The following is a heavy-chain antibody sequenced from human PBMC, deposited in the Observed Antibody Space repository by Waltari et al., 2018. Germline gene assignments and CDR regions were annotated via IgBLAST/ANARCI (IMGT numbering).Heavy chain of an antibody. V-gene: IGHV3-23*01. J-gene: IGHJ4*02. Sequence: LQLQESGPGLVKPSETLTLTCTVSGGSISSRNYFWGWIRQSPGKGLEWVSAISGSGGSTYYADSVKGRFTISRDNSKTTLYLQMNSLRAEDTAVYYCAKGDRKTWVWGQGTLVTVSS. D-gene: IGHD2-21*02. CDR1: GGSISSRNYF. CDR2: ISGSGGST. CDR3: AKGDRKTWV.